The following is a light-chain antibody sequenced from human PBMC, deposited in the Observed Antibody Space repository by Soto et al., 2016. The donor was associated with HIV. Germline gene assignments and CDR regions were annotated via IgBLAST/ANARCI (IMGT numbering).Light chain of an antibody. CDR3: QQYNSYPLT. CDR2: AAS. Sequence: DIQLTQSPSSLSASVGDRVTITCRASQGINNFLAWFQQRPGKAPKSLIFAASVLQSGVPSRFSGSGSGTDFSLTISRLQPEDFATYYCQQYNSYPLTFGGGTKVQIK. V-gene: IGKV1-16*01. CDR1: QGINNF. J-gene: IGKJ4*01.